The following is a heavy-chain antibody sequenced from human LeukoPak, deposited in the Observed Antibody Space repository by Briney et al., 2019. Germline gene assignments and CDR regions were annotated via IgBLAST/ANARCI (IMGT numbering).Heavy chain of an antibody. CDR1: GFRFNTYW. CDR3: ARLRKGSSGWFYFDY. CDR2: IKQDGSEK. Sequence: GGSLRLSCAASGFRFNTYWMSWVRQAPGKGLEWVANIKQDGSEKYYVDSVKGRFTISRDNAKNSLYLQMNSLRAEDTAVYYCARLRKGSSGWFYFDYWGQGTLVTVSS. V-gene: IGHV3-7*01. J-gene: IGHJ4*02. D-gene: IGHD6-19*01.